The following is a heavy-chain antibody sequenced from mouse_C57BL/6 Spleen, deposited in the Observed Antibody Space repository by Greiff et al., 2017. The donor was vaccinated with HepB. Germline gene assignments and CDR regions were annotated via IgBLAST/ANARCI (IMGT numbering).Heavy chain of an antibody. J-gene: IGHJ4*01. V-gene: IGHV1-52*01. D-gene: IGHD1-1*01. CDR1: GYTFTSYW. CDR2: IDPSDSET. CDR3: ARPSTVVASMDY. Sequence: QVQLQQPGAELVRPGSSVKLSCKASGYTFTSYWMHWVKQRPIQGLEWIGNIDPSDSETHYNQKFKDKATLTVDKSSSTAYMQLSSLTSEDSAVYYCARPSTVVASMDYWGQGTSVTVSS.